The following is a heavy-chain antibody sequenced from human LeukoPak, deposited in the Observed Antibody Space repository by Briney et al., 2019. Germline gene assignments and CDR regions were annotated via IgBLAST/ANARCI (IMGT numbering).Heavy chain of an antibody. CDR3: ARGTRGYYYYMDV. Sequence: SETLSLTCTVSGGSISSFYWSWIRQPPGKGLEWIGYIYYSGSTNYNPSLKSRVTISVDTSKNQFSLKLSSVTAADTAVYYCARGTRGYYYYMDVWGKGTTVTVSS. J-gene: IGHJ6*03. D-gene: IGHD1-1*01. CDR2: IYYSGST. V-gene: IGHV4-59*01. CDR1: GGSISSFY.